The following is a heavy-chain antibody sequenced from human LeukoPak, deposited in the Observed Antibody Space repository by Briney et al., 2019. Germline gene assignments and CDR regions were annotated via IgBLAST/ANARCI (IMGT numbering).Heavy chain of an antibody. CDR1: GFTFSSYG. D-gene: IGHD6-13*01. CDR2: ISYDGSNK. V-gene: IGHV3-30*03. J-gene: IGHJ4*02. Sequence: GGSLRLSCAASGFTFSSYGMHWVRQAPGKGLEWVAVISYDGSNKYYVDSVKGRFAISRDNAKNSLYLQMNSLRVEDTAVYFCARARIAAPLLDYWGQGSLVAVSS. CDR3: ARARIAAPLLDY.